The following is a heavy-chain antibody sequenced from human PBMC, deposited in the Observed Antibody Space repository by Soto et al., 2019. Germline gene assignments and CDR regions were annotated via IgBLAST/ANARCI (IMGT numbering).Heavy chain of an antibody. Sequence: QVQLVESGGGVVQPGRSLRLSCAASGFTFSSYAMHWVRQAPGKGLEWVAVISYDGSNKYYADSVKGRFTISRDNSNNTLYLQMNSLRAEDTAVYYCARDPGGYCSSTSCYRGAAYYGMDVWGQGTTVTVSS. CDR1: GFTFSSYA. J-gene: IGHJ6*02. CDR3: ARDPGGYCSSTSCYRGAAYYGMDV. V-gene: IGHV3-30-3*01. D-gene: IGHD2-2*02. CDR2: ISYDGSNK.